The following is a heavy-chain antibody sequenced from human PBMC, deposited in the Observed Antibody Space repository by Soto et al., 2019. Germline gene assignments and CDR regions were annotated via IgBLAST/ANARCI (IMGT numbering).Heavy chain of an antibody. Sequence: QVQLVQSGAEVKKPGDSVKVSCKASGYTFTTYAIHWVRQAPGQSPEWMGWINADNGNTRYSQKFQGRITITRDTSASTAYMELSSLRSDDTAVYYCATDPHYYDTTGYCLDNWGQGTLVTVSS. J-gene: IGHJ4*02. CDR1: GYTFTTYA. V-gene: IGHV1-3*01. CDR3: ATDPHYYDTTGYCLDN. CDR2: INADNGNT. D-gene: IGHD3-22*01.